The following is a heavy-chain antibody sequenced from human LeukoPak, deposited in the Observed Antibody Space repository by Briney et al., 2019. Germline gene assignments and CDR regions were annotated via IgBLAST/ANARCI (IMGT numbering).Heavy chain of an antibody. D-gene: IGHD3-16*01. CDR2: IYYSGST. Sequence: SETLSLTCTVSGGSISSYYWSWIRQPPGKGLEWIGYIYYSGSTNYNPSLKSRVTISVDTSKNQFSLKLTSVTAADTAVYYCASLVGDPRDIYYYYRDVWGKETTVT. V-gene: IGHV4-59*08. CDR3: ASLVGDPRDIYYYYRDV. J-gene: IGHJ6*03. CDR1: GGSISSYY.